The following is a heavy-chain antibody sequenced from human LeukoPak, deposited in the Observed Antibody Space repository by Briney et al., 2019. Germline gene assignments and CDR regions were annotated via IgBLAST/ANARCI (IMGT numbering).Heavy chain of an antibody. D-gene: IGHD3-16*01. CDR2: INPNSGGT. V-gene: IGHV1-2*02. Sequence: ASVKVSCKASGYTFTGYYMHWVRQAPGQGLEWMGWINPNSGGTNYAQKFQGRVTMTRDTSISTAYMELNRLTSDDTAVYYCAREKWGVLGGGDHFDYWGQGTLVTVSS. CDR3: AREKWGVLGGGDHFDY. J-gene: IGHJ4*02. CDR1: GYTFTGYY.